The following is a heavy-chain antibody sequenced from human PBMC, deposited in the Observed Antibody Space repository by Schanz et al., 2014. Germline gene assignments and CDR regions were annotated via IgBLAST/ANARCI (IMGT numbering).Heavy chain of an antibody. V-gene: IGHV3-23*04. CDR2: ISGRGGRT. CDR1: GFSFSDYG. CDR3: AKDCPSDYGDHCFDF. Sequence: VQLVESGGSVVQPGRSLRLSCAGSGFSFSDYGMHWVRQAPGRGLEWVSAISGRGGRTYYADSVKGRFTISRDNSKNTLYLQMNSLRAEDTAVYYCAKDCPSDYGDHCFDFWGQGTLVTVSS. D-gene: IGHD4-17*01. J-gene: IGHJ4*02.